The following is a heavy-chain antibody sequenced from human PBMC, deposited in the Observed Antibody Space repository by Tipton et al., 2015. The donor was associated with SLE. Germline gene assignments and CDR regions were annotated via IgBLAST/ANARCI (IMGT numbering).Heavy chain of an antibody. V-gene: IGHV1-18*01. J-gene: IGHJ3*02. D-gene: IGHD2-21*02. CDR1: GYTFSNYG. CDR2: ISTYNGNT. Sequence: QSGAEVKKAGASMKVSCKASGYTFSNYGISWVRQAPGQGLEWMGWISTYNGNTNSAQKLQGRVTMTTDTSTSTAYMELRSLRSDDTAMYYCARGRMTRYGFDIWGQGTMVTVSS. CDR3: ARGRMTRYGFDI.